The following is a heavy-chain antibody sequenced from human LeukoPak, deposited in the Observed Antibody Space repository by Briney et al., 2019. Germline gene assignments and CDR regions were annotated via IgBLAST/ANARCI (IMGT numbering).Heavy chain of an antibody. CDR3: ARASQPYYYDSSGYYTYGMDV. CDR1: GFNFNHYW. D-gene: IGHD3-22*01. Sequence: GGSLRLSCAVSGFNFNHYWLSWVRQAPGKGLEWVANIKQDGTEKFYVDSVKGRFTISKDSAKNSLYLQMNSLRAEDTAVYYCARASQPYYYDSSGYYTYGMDVWGQGTTVTVSS. J-gene: IGHJ6*02. V-gene: IGHV3-7*03. CDR2: IKQDGTEK.